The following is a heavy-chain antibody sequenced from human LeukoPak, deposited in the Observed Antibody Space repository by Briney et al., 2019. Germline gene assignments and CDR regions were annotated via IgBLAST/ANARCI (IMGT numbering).Heavy chain of an antibody. CDR3: ARDRTRRAPRLYSSSSRHSAGPLEDAFDI. J-gene: IGHJ3*02. Sequence: GASVKVSCKASGGTFSNYAISWVRQAPGQGLEWMGWISAYNGNTNYAQKLQGRVTMTTDTSTSTAYMELRSLRSDDTAVYYCARDRTRRAPRLYSSSSRHSAGPLEDAFDIWGQGTMVTVSS. CDR2: ISAYNGNT. V-gene: IGHV1-18*01. D-gene: IGHD6-6*01. CDR1: GGTFSNYA.